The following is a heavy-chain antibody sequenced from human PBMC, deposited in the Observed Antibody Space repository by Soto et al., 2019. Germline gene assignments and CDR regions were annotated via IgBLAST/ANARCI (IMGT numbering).Heavy chain of an antibody. V-gene: IGHV3-21*01. CDR3: ARDPVRDYIWGSYRFPYYFDY. CDR1: GFTFSSYS. J-gene: IGHJ4*02. Sequence: GGSLRLSCAASGFTFSSYSMNWVRQAPGKGLEWVSSISSSSSYIYYADSVKGRFTISRDNAKNSLYLQMNSLRAEDTAVYYCARDPVRDYIWGSYRFPYYFDYWGQGTQVTVSS. D-gene: IGHD3-16*02. CDR2: ISSSSSYI.